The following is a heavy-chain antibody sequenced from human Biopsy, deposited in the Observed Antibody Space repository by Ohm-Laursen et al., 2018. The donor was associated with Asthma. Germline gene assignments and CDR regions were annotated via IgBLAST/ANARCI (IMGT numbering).Heavy chain of an antibody. V-gene: IGHV1-69*13. Sequence: GASVKVSCKASGGTFSRYAISWVRQAPGQGLEWMGGIIPVFGTSNYAQKFQGRVTFTADGSTSSAYMELSSLTSEDSAVYYCAREVSKVDYGYYYFAMDVWGQGTTVTVSS. CDR1: GGTFSRYA. CDR2: IIPVFGTS. CDR3: AREVSKVDYGYYYFAMDV. J-gene: IGHJ6*02. D-gene: IGHD4-17*01.